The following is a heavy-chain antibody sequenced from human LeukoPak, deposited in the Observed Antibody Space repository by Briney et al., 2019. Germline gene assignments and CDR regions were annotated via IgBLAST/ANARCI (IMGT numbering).Heavy chain of an antibody. CDR3: TRGALYSTSTIDY. V-gene: IGHV3-74*01. CDR2: INIDGSTS. J-gene: IGHJ4*02. Sequence: GGSLRLSCAASGLTLSSYWMHWVRQAPGKGLVWVSRINIDGSTSNYADSVKGRFTISRDNAKNTLYLQMNSLRVEDTAVYYCTRGALYSTSTIDYWGQGTLVTVSS. CDR1: GLTLSSYW. D-gene: IGHD6-6*01.